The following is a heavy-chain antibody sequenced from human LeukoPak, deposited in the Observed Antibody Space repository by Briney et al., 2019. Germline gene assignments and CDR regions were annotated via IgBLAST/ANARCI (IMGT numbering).Heavy chain of an antibody. CDR2: ISSGGGTII. V-gene: IGHV3-11*01. CDR3: ARDRNGERGY. J-gene: IGHJ4*02. Sequence: PGGSLRLSCAASGFSFNDYYMTWMRQAPGKGLEWVSYISSGGGTIIYYADSVKGRFTISRDNSKNTLYLQMNSLRAEDTAVYYCARDRNGERGYWGQGTLVTVSS. CDR1: GFSFNDYY. D-gene: IGHD3-10*01.